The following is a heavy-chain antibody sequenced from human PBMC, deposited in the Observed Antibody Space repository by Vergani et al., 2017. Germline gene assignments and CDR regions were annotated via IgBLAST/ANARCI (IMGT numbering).Heavy chain of an antibody. CDR3: ARYMMDLNGVFDL. CDR2: IKPQSGGR. CDR1: GYTFTDSQ. D-gene: IGHD2-8*01. J-gene: IGHJ4*03. V-gene: IGHV1-2*02. Sequence: AQLASSGPEMRKPGASVKVSCRASGYTFTDSQIHWFRQAPGQGPEWMGWIKPQSGGRNAAAQFQGRVTLTRDTASRSVYLDLSRLTSHDTAVYFCARYMMDLNGVFDLWGRGTLVTVSS.